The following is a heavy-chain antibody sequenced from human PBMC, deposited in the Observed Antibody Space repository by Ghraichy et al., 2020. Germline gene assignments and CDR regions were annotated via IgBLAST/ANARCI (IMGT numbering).Heavy chain of an antibody. CDR1: GGSFSGYY. CDR3: ARSRFLWFGEKKPIDY. J-gene: IGHJ4*02. V-gene: IGHV4-34*01. Sequence: ESLNISCAVYGGSFSGYYWSWIRQPPGKGLEWIGEINHSGSTNYNPSLKSRVTISVDTSKNQFSLKLSSVTAADTAVYYCARSRFLWFGEKKPIDYWGQGTLVTVSS. D-gene: IGHD3-10*01. CDR2: INHSGST.